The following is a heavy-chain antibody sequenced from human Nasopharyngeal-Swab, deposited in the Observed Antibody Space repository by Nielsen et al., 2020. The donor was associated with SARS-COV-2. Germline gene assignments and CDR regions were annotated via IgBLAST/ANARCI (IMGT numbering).Heavy chain of an antibody. CDR3: ARAWELLGWFDP. CDR2: ISSSSSYI. Sequence: GESLKISCAASGFTFSSYSMNWVRQAPGKGLEWVSSISSSSSYIYYADSVKGRFTISRDNAKNSLYPQMNSLRAEDTAVYYCARAWELLGWFDPWGQGTLVTVSS. CDR1: GFTFSSYS. D-gene: IGHD1-26*01. J-gene: IGHJ5*02. V-gene: IGHV3-21*01.